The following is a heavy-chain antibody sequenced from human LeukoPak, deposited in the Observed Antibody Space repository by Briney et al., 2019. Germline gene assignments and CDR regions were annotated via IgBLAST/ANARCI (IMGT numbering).Heavy chain of an antibody. Sequence: SETLSLTCTVSGGSISSYYWSWIRQPAGKGLEWIGRIYTSGSTNYNPSLKSRVTMSVDTSKNQFSLKLSSVTAADTAVYYCARDGVYCSSTSCYTGAFDIWGQGTMVIVSS. CDR1: GGSISSYY. D-gene: IGHD2-2*02. CDR3: ARDGVYCSSTSCYTGAFDI. J-gene: IGHJ3*02. V-gene: IGHV4-4*07. CDR2: IYTSGST.